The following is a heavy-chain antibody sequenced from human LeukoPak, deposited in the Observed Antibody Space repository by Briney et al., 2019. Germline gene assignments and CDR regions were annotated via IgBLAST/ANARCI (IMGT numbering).Heavy chain of an antibody. CDR1: GFRFSSYA. D-gene: IGHD2-21*01. CDR2: IYSGGST. V-gene: IGHV3-66*01. J-gene: IGHJ3*02. Sequence: PGGSLRLSCAASGFRFSSYAMSWVRQAPGKGLEWVSVIYSGGSTYYADSVKGRFTISRDNSKNTLYLQMNSLRAEDTAVYYCARAGLAYCGGLTCAFDIWGQGTMVTVSS. CDR3: ARAGLAYCGGLTCAFDI.